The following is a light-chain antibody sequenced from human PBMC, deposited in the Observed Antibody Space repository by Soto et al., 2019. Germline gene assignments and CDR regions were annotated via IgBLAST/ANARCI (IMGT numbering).Light chain of an antibody. CDR2: DAS. CDR1: QSISSW. V-gene: IGKV1-5*01. J-gene: IGKJ1*01. Sequence: DIQMTQSPSTLSASVGDRVTITCRASQSISSWLAWYQQKPGKAPNLLIYDASSLQSGVPSRLSGSRSGTEFTLTISSLQPDDFATYYCQQYNSFWTFGQGTRVEI. CDR3: QQYNSFWT.